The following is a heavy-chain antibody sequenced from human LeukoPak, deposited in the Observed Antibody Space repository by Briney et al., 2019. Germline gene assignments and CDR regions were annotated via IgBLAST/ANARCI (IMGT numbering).Heavy chain of an antibody. CDR2: ISWNSGSI. CDR3: AKDTGYSSGWSVNYFDY. Sequence: GRSLRLSCAASGFTFDDYAMHWVRQAPGTGLEWVSGISWNSGSIGYADSVKGRFTISRDNAKNSLYLQMHSLRAEDTALYYCAKDTGYSSGWSVNYFDYWGQGTLVTVSS. D-gene: IGHD6-19*01. J-gene: IGHJ4*02. CDR1: GFTFDDYA. V-gene: IGHV3-9*01.